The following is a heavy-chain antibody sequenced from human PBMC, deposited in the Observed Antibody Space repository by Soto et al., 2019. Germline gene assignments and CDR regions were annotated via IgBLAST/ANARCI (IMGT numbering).Heavy chain of an antibody. V-gene: IGHV3-64*01. Sequence: GGSLRLSCAASGFTFSSYAMHWVRQAPGKGLEYVSAISSNGGSTYYANSVKGRFTISRDNSKNTLYLQMGSLRAEDMAVYYCARASAWSLLIDAFDIWGQGTMVTVSS. D-gene: IGHD2-8*01. CDR3: ARASAWSLLIDAFDI. CDR2: ISSNGGST. J-gene: IGHJ3*02. CDR1: GFTFSSYA.